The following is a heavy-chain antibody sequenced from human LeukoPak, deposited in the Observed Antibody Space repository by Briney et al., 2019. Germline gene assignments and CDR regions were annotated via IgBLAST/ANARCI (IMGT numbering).Heavy chain of an antibody. CDR3: ARGSMGYYYGMDV. D-gene: IGHD5-24*01. J-gene: IGHJ6*02. V-gene: IGHV3-23*01. Sequence: GGSLRLSCAASGFTFNSYGMTWVRQAPGKGLEWVSAVSGSGERLYYADSVKGRFTISRDNSKDTLFLQMKSLRVEDTAVYYCARGSMGYYYGMDVWGQGTTVTVSS. CDR1: GFTFNSYG. CDR2: VSGSGERL.